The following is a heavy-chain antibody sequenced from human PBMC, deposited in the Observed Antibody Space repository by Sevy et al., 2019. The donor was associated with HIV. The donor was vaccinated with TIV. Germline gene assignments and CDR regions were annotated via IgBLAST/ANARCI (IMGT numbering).Heavy chain of an antibody. J-gene: IGHJ4*02. CDR3: SRSYFYDVTGYYRAGFFDN. CDR2: IYYSGNT. V-gene: IGHV4-39*01. D-gene: IGHD3-9*01. CDR1: DGSISSTIYF. Sequence: SETLSLTCSVSDGSISSTIYFWEWIRQPPGKGLEWIGNIYYSGNTEYNTSLKNRVTISLDTSKNQFSLTLRPVTAADTAVYYCSRSYFYDVTGYYRAGFFDNWGQGTLVTVSS.